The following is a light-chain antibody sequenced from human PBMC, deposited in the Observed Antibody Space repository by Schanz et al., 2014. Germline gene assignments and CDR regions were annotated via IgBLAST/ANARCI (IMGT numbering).Light chain of an antibody. Sequence: QSVLTQPPSVSGAPGQRVTISCTGSSSNFGAGYDVHWYQQLPGTAPKLLIYRSINRPSGVPDRFSGSKSGTSASLAITGLQAEDEADYYCQSYDNSLSGVVFGGGTKLTVL. CDR1: SSNFGAGYD. CDR2: RSI. J-gene: IGLJ2*01. V-gene: IGLV1-40*01. CDR3: QSYDNSLSGVV.